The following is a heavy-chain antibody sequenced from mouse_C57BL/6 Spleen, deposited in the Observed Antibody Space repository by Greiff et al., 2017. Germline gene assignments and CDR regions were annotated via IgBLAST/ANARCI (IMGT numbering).Heavy chain of an antibody. D-gene: IGHD1-1*01. J-gene: IGHJ1*03. CDR2: INPNNGGT. CDR3: AKVYYYGSGWYFDG. Sequence: VQLQQSGPELVKPGASVKIPCKASGYTFTDYNMDWVKQSHGKSLEWIGDINPNNGGTNYNQKFKGKATLTVDKSSSTAYMELRSLTSEDTADYYCAKVYYYGSGWYFDGWGTGTTVTVSS. CDR1: GYTFTDYN. V-gene: IGHV1-18*01.